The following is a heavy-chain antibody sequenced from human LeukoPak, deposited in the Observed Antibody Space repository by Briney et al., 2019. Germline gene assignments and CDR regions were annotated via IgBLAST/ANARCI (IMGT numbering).Heavy chain of an antibody. D-gene: IGHD1-26*01. CDR3: ARDYSGALDY. CDR1: GFTFSSYA. CDR2: ISYDGSNK. V-gene: IGHV3-30-3*01. Sequence: GRSLRLSCAASGFTFSSYAMHWVRQAPGKGLEWVAVISYDGSNKYYADSVKGRFTISRDNSKNTLYLLMNSLRAEDTAVYYCARDYSGALDYWGQGTLVTVSS. J-gene: IGHJ4*02.